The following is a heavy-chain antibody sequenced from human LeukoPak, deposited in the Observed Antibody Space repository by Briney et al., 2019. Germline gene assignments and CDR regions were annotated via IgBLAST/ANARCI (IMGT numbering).Heavy chain of an antibody. J-gene: IGHJ4*02. D-gene: IGHD3-10*01. CDR3: VLGSPFDY. V-gene: IGHV3-48*02. CDR2: VSSSSRSI. Sequence: GGSLRLSCAASGFTFSSYSMNWVRQAPGKGLEWVSYVSSSSRSIYYADSVKGRFTISRDNANNSLSLQMNSLRDEDTAVYYCVLGSPFDYWGQGTLVTVSS. CDR1: GFTFSSYS.